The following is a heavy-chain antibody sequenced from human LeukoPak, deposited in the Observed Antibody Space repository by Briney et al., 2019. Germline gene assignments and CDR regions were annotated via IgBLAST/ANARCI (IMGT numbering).Heavy chain of an antibody. CDR3: ARNPNDYGDLYFDY. CDR1: GGTFSNYA. V-gene: IGHV1-69*05. CDR2: IIPIFGTA. D-gene: IGHD4-17*01. Sequence: ASVKVSCKASGGTFSNYAISWVRQAPGQGLEWMGRIIPIFGTANYAQKFQGRVTITTDESTSTAYMELSSLRSEDTAVYYCARNPNDYGDLYFDYWGQGTLVTVSS. J-gene: IGHJ4*02.